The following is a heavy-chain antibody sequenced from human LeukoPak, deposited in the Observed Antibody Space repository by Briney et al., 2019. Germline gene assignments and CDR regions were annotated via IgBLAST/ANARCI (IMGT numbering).Heavy chain of an antibody. CDR3: AKSSSWLYYFDY. CDR1: GFTFSSYS. CDR2: ISSSSSTI. D-gene: IGHD6-13*01. J-gene: IGHJ4*02. V-gene: IGHV3-48*02. Sequence: GGSLRLSCAASGFTFSSYSMNWVRQAPGKGLEWVSYISSSSSTIYYADSVKGRFTISRDNAKNSLYLQMNSLRDEDTAVYYCAKSSSWLYYFDYWGQETLVTVSS.